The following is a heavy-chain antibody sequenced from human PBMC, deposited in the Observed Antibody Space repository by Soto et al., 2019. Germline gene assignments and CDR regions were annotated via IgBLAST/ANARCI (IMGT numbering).Heavy chain of an antibody. Sequence: EVPLVESGGGLAQPGGSLRLSCAASGFTVSSDHMSWVRQVPGKGLEWVSVIYVGGDTFYADSVKGRFTISRDNSKNTLYLQMNGLRAEDTAIYYCVRVNSGWSRAQGYWGQGTLVTVSS. CDR2: IYVGGDT. D-gene: IGHD6-19*01. V-gene: IGHV3-66*01. CDR3: VRVNSGWSRAQGY. J-gene: IGHJ4*02. CDR1: GFTVSSDH.